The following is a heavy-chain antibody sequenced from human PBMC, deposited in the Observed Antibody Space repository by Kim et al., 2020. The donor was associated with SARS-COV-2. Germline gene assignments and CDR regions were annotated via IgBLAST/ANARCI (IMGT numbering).Heavy chain of an antibody. D-gene: IGHD3-22*01. Sequence: YHPPLKRRVTITVDTSKNQFSLKLSSVTAADTAVYYCARSYYDSSGYVDPWGQGTLVTVSS. V-gene: IGHV4-59*01. J-gene: IGHJ5*02. CDR3: ARSYYDSSGYVDP.